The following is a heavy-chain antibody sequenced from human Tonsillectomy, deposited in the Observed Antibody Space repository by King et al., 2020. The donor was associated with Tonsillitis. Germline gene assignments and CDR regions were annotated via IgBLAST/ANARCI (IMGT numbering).Heavy chain of an antibody. J-gene: IGHJ4*02. D-gene: IGHD1-14*01. CDR2: IKQDGSEK. CDR3: TRDPRTTCFNN. Sequence: VQLVESGGGLVQPGGSLRLSCAASGFTFSTYWMSWVRQSPGKGLEWVANIKQDGSEKYYVDSVKGRFAISRDNTKNSLFLQMDSLRAEDTALYYCTRDPRTTCFNNWGQGTLVTVSS. V-gene: IGHV3-7*03. CDR1: GFTFSTYW.